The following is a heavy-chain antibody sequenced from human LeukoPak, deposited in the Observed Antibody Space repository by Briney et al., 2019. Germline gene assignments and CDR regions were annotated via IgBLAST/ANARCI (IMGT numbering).Heavy chain of an antibody. J-gene: IGHJ4*02. V-gene: IGHV3-23*01. Sequence: PGGSLSLSCAASGFTFSSYAMSWVRQAPGKGLEWVSAISVSGGSTYYADSVKGRFTISRDSAKNSLYLQMNSLRAEDTAVYYCARGSCNTTSCLEVYWGQGTLVTVSS. CDR1: GFTFSSYA. D-gene: IGHD2-2*01. CDR2: ISVSGGST. CDR3: ARGSCNTTSCLEVY.